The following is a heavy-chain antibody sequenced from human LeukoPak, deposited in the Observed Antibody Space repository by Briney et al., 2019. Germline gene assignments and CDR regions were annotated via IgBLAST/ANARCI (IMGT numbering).Heavy chain of an antibody. CDR2: ISSSSSYI. J-gene: IGHJ4*02. V-gene: IGHV3-21*01. CDR3: ARAHRSYYDFWSGYFDY. D-gene: IGHD3-3*01. CDR1: GFTFSSYW. Sequence: GGSLRLACAASGFTFSSYWMSWVRQAPGKGLEWVSSISSSSSYIYYADSVKGRFTIYRDNAKNSLYLQMNSLRAEDTAVYYCARAHRSYYDFWSGYFDYWGQGTLVTVSS.